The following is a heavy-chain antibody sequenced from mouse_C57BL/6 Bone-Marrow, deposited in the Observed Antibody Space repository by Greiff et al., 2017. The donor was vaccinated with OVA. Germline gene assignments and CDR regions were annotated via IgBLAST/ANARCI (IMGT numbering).Heavy chain of an antibody. CDR2: INPNNGGT. D-gene: IGHD2-3*01. CDR3: ARGWLRAMDY. V-gene: IGHV1-26*01. J-gene: IGHJ4*01. Sequence: VQLQQSGPELVKPGASVKISCKASGYTFTDYYMNWVKQSHGKSLEWIGDINPNNGGTSYNQKFKGKATLTVDKSSSTAYMELRSLTSEDSAVYYCARGWLRAMDYWGQGTSVTVSS. CDR1: GYTFTDYY.